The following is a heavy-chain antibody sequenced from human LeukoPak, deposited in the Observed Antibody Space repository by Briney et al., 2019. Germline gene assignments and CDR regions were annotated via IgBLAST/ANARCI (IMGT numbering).Heavy chain of an antibody. CDR2: INPSGGST. Sequence: ASVKVSCKASGYTFTSYYMHWVRQAPGQGLEWMGIINPSGGSTSYAQKFQGRVTMTRDTSTGTVYMELSSLRSEDTAVYYCARDAVDRLYDYWGQGTLVTVSS. CDR1: GYTFTSYY. D-gene: IGHD4-23*01. V-gene: IGHV1-46*01. CDR3: ARDAVDRLYDY. J-gene: IGHJ4*02.